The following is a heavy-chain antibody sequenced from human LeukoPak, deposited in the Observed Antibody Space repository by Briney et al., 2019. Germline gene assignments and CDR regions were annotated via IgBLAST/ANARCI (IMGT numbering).Heavy chain of an antibody. CDR1: GGSISSYY. V-gene: IGHV4-59*01. CDR2: IHYTGST. Sequence: SETLSLTCTVSGGSISSYYWSWIRQPPGKGLEWIGYIHYTGSTNYNPSLKSRVTISVDTSKNQFSLKLSSVTAADTAVYYCARVEEGYGSGRRENYYYYYMDVWGKGTTVTISS. CDR3: ARVEEGYGSGRRENYYYYYMDV. D-gene: IGHD3-10*01. J-gene: IGHJ6*03.